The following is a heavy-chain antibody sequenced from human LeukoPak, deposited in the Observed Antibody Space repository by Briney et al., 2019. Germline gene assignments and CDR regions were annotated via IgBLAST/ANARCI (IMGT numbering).Heavy chain of an antibody. Sequence: GESLKISCKGSGYSFTNYWIGWVRQMPGKGLEWMGIIYPGDSDTRYSPSFQGQVTISADKSISTAYLHWSSLKASDTAMYYCARRGDSGPKGNYYYYYAMDVWGQGTTVTVSS. CDR3: ARRGDSGPKGNYYYYYAMDV. V-gene: IGHV5-51*01. CDR1: GYSFTNYW. J-gene: IGHJ6*02. CDR2: IYPGDSDT. D-gene: IGHD2-21*01.